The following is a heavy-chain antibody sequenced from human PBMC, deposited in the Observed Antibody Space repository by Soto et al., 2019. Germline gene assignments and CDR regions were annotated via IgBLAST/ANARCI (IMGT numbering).Heavy chain of an antibody. CDR2: IYYSGST. D-gene: IGHD1-26*01. V-gene: IGHV4-39*01. CDR1: GGSINSCSHY. Sequence: SETLSLTCTVSGGSINSCSHYWGWIRQPPGKGLEWIGSIYYSGSTYYNPSLKSRVTISVDTSKNQFSLKLTSVTAADTAVYYCATQEVGGSYVYTFDPWGQGTLVTVSS. J-gene: IGHJ5*02. CDR3: ATQEVGGSYVYTFDP.